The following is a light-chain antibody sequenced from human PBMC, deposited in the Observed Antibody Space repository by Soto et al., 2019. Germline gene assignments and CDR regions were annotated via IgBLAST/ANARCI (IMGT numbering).Light chain of an antibody. CDR1: SSDVGAYNF. V-gene: IGLV2-14*03. J-gene: IGLJ1*01. Sequence: QSALTQPASVSGSPGQSITISCTGTSSDVGAYNFVSWHQQHPGKAPKLIIYNVYDRPSGISYRFSGSKSGNTASLTISGRQGEDDADYYCSSYTISRTYVFGTGTKLTVL. CDR3: SSYTISRTYV. CDR2: NVY.